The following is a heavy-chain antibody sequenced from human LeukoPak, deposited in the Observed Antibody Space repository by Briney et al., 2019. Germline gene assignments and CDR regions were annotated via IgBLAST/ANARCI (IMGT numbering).Heavy chain of an antibody. J-gene: IGHJ4*02. Sequence: GESLKISCKGSGYSFTSYWIGWVRQMPGKGLEWMGIIYPGDSDTRYSPSFQGQVTISADKSISTAYLQWSSLKASDTAMYYCARGSLGSSGYPYYFDYWGQRTLVTVSS. CDR1: GYSFTSYW. CDR2: IYPGDSDT. D-gene: IGHD3-22*01. CDR3: ARGSLGSSGYPYYFDY. V-gene: IGHV5-51*01.